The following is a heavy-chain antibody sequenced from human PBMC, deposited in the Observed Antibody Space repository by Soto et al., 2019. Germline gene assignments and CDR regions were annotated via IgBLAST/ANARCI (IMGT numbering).Heavy chain of an antibody. J-gene: IGHJ5*02. D-gene: IGHD2-15*01. CDR3: ARDCRDRYCSGGSRFDP. V-gene: IGHV1-18*01. CDR1: GYTFTSYG. Sequence: GASVKVSCKASGYTFTSYGISWVRQAPGQGLEWMGWISAYNGNTNYAQKLQGRVTMTTDTSTSAAYMELRSLRSDDTAVYYCARDCRDRYCSGGSRFDPWGQGTLVTVSS. CDR2: ISAYNGNT.